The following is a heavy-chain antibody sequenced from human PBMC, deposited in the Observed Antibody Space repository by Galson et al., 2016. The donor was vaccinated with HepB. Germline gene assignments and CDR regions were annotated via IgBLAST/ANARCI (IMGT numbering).Heavy chain of an antibody. J-gene: IGHJ6*02. V-gene: IGHV1-18*01. D-gene: IGHD3-10*01. CDR3: ARGVRIIMVRGVMNYYYYGMDV. CDR2: ISAYNGNT. Sequence: SVKVSCKASGYTFTSYGISWVRQAPGQGLEWMGWISAYNGNTKYAQKLQGRVTMTTDTSTSAAYMELRSLRSDDTAVYYCARGVRIIMVRGVMNYYYYGMDVWGQGTLVTVSS. CDR1: GYTFTSYG.